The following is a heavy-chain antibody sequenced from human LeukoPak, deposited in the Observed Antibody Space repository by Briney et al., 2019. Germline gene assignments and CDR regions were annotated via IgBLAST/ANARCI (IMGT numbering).Heavy chain of an antibody. D-gene: IGHD4-17*01. J-gene: IGHJ3*01. V-gene: IGHV3-74*01. CDR2: INSDGSST. CDR3: ARDYGDAFDV. CDR1: GFTFSNYW. Sequence: GGSLRLSCAASGFTFSNYWMHRVRQAPGKGLVWVSLINSDGSSTNYADSVKGRFTIYRDNAKNTLYLQMNSLRAEDTGVYYCARDYGDAFDVWGQGRMVTVSS.